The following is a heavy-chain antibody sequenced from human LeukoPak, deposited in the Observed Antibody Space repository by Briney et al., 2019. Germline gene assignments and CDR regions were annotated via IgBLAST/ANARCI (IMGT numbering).Heavy chain of an antibody. CDR2: ISYDGSNK. CDR1: GFTFSSYG. D-gene: IGHD3-10*01. CDR3: AKVRSGSYHYAFDI. Sequence: GRSLRLSCAASGFTFSSYGMHWVRQAPGKGLEWVAVISYDGSNKYYADSVKGRFTISRDNSKNTLYLQMNSLRAEDTAVYYCAKVRSGSYHYAFDIWGQGTMVTVSS. V-gene: IGHV3-30*18. J-gene: IGHJ3*02.